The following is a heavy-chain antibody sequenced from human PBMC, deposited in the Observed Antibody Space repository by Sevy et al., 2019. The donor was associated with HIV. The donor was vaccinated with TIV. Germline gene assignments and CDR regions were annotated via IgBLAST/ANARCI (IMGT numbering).Heavy chain of an antibody. D-gene: IGHD2-15*01. CDR3: AKLSCSDGNCFSIDY. CDR2: ISASGAST. Sequence: GGSLRLSCAASGFTFSSYAMTWVRQAPGKGLEWVSGISASGASTYYADPVKGRFTISRANSKNTLYLQINSLRAEDTAVYYCAKLSCSDGNCFSIDYWGQGTLVTVSS. CDR1: GFTFSSYA. J-gene: IGHJ4*02. V-gene: IGHV3-23*01.